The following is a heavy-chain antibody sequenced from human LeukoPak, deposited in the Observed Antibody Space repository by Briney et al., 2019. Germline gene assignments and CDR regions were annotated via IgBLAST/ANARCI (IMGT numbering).Heavy chain of an antibody. Sequence: GESLRLSCAASGFAFASFALSWVRQAPGKGLEWVSTITGSGGNTYYADSVKGRFTISRDNSKNTLYLQMNSLRAEDTALYYCAKTPYSSNWYYFDYWGQGTLVTVSS. D-gene: IGHD6-13*01. J-gene: IGHJ4*02. V-gene: IGHV3-23*01. CDR3: AKTPYSSNWYYFDY. CDR2: ITGSGGNT. CDR1: GFAFASFA.